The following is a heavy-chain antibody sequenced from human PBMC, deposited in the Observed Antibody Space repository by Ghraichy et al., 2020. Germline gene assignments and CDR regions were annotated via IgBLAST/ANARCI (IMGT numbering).Heavy chain of an antibody. CDR2: IKQDGSEK. V-gene: IGHV3-7*01. CDR3: ARDRYCSGGSCHIEGAFDI. CDR1: GFTFSSYW. Sequence: GWSLRLSCAASGFTFSSYWMSWVRQAPGKGLEWVANIKQDGSEKYYVDSVKGRFTISRDNAKNSLYLQMNSLRAEDTAVYYCARDRYCSGGSCHIEGAFDIWGQGTMVTVSS. J-gene: IGHJ3*02. D-gene: IGHD2-15*01.